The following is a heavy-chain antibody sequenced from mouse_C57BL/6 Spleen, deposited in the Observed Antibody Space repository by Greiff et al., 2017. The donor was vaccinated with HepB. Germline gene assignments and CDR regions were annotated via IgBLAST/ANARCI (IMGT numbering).Heavy chain of an antibody. V-gene: IGHV10-1*01. D-gene: IGHD1-1*01. J-gene: IGHJ4*01. CDR3: VRQEITTVLDY. CDR2: IRSKSNNYAT. CDR1: GFSFNTYA. Sequence: EVKLVESGGGLVQPKGSLKLSCAASGFSFNTYAMNWVRQAPGKGLEWVARIRSKSNNYATYYADSVKDRFTISRDDSESMLYLQMNNLKTEDTAMYYCVRQEITTVLDYWGQGTSVTVSS.